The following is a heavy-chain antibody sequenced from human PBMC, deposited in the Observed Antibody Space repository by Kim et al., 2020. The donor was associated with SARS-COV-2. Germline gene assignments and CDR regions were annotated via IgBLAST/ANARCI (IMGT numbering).Heavy chain of an antibody. CDR2: IDGSDGTT. Sequence: GGSLRLSCTTSRFTFTGYAMSWVRQAPGKGLEWVSSIDGSDGTTYFVDSVKGRFTISRDNSKNTLYLQMSTLRADDTAVYYCVKGGWGSIWDHWGQGTLVTVAS. CDR3: VKGGWGSIWDH. CDR1: RFTFTGYA. J-gene: IGHJ4*02. V-gene: IGHV3-23*01. D-gene: IGHD2-21*01.